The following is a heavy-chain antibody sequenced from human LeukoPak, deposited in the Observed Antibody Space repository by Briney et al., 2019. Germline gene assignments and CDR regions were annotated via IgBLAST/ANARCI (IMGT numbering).Heavy chain of an antibody. D-gene: IGHD3-16*01. J-gene: IGHJ4*02. CDR2: INPNSGGT. CDR3: ARDLGASWANTYYFDY. Sequence: ASVKVSCKASGYTFTGYYMHWVRQAPGQGLDWMGWINPNSGGTNYAQKFQGRVTMTRDTSISTAYMELSRLRSDDTAVYYCARDLGASWANTYYFDYWGQGTLVTVSS. CDR1: GYTFTGYY. V-gene: IGHV1-2*02.